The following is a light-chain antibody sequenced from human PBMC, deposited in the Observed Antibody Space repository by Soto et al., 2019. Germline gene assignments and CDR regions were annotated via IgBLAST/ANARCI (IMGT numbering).Light chain of an antibody. J-gene: IGKJ1*01. CDR3: QQYGSSRTWT. V-gene: IGKV3-20*01. CDR2: DAS. CDR1: QSIRSER. Sequence: EIVFTQSPYTLSLSPGERATLSCRASQSIRSERLAWYQQKPGQAPRLLIYDASSRATGIPARFSGSGSGTDFTLTISRLEPEDFAVYYCQQYGSSRTWTFGQGTKVDI.